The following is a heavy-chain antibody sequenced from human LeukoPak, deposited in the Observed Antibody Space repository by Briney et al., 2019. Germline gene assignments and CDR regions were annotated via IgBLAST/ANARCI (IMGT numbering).Heavy chain of an antibody. D-gene: IGHD7-27*01. CDR2: IYYRGST. J-gene: IGHJ6*03. V-gene: IGHV4-59*01. CDR3: ARGTGERYYYYYMDV. Sequence: ETLSLTCTVAGGSISSYYWNWIRQPPGKGLEWIGHIYYRGSTNYNPSPESRVTISVDTSKDQFSLRLSSVTAADTAVYYCARGTGERYYYYYMDVWGKGTTVTVSS. CDR1: GGSISSYY.